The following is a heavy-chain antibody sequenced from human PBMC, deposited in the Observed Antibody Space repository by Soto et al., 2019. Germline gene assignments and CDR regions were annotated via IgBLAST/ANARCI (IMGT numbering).Heavy chain of an antibody. D-gene: IGHD3-22*01. J-gene: IGHJ4*02. CDR2: ISGSGGST. V-gene: IGHV3-23*01. CDR3: AKGSTLCVVVIVNYFYS. CDR1: GFTFSSYA. Sequence: GGSLRLSCAASGFTFSSYAMSWVRQAPGKGLEWVSAISGSGGSTYYADSVKGRFTISRDNSKNTLYLQMNSLRAEDTAVYYCAKGSTLCVVVIVNYFYSRAQRTLVPVSS.